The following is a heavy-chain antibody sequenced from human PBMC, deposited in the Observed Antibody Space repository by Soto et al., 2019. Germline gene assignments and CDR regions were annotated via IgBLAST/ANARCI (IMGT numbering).Heavy chain of an antibody. V-gene: IGHV3-30*18. D-gene: IGHD1-26*01. CDR3: AKGAGDRLSLGMDV. J-gene: IGHJ6*02. CDR1: GFSISDYG. Sequence: QVQLVESGGGVVQPGWSLRLSCAASGFSISDYGMEWVRQAPGKGLEWVALISYDGSNKYYADSVKGRFTISRDNSKDTLFLQMTGLRREDTAVDYCAKGAGDRLSLGMDVWGQGTTVTVSS. CDR2: ISYDGSNK.